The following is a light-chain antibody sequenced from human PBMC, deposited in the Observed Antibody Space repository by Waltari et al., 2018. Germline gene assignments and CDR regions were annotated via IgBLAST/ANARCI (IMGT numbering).Light chain of an antibody. Sequence: EIVLTPSPGTLSLSPGERATLPCRASQSVRSSYLAWYQQKPGQAPRLLIYGASSRATGIPDRFSGSGSGTDFTLTISRLEPEDFAVYYCQQYGSSLLTFGGGTKVEIK. V-gene: IGKV3-20*01. CDR3: QQYGSSLLT. CDR1: QSVRSSY. CDR2: GAS. J-gene: IGKJ4*01.